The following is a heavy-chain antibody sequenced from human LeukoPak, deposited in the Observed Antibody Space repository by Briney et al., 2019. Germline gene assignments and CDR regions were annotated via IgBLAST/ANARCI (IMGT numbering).Heavy chain of an antibody. CDR1: GGTFSSYA. J-gene: IGHJ4*02. D-gene: IGHD1-26*01. CDR3: AREGIGIVGATPDFDC. V-gene: IGHV1-69*13. Sequence: SVKVSCKASGGTFSSYAISWVRQAPGQGLEWMGGIIPIFGTANYAQKFQGRVTITADESTSTAYMELSSLRSEDTAVYYCAREGIGIVGATPDFDCWGQGTLVTVSS. CDR2: IIPIFGTA.